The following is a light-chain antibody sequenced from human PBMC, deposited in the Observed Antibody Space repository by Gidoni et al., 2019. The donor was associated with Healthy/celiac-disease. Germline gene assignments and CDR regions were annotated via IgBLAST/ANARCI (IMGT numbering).Light chain of an antibody. CDR3: QQYGSSPLT. Sequence: EIVLTQSPGTLSLSPGERATLPCRASPSVSSSYLAWYQQKPGQAPRLLLYGASSRATGIPDRFSGSGSGTDFTLTISRLEPEDCAVYYWQQYGSSPLTFGGGTKVEIK. J-gene: IGKJ4*01. CDR1: PSVSSSY. V-gene: IGKV3-20*01. CDR2: GAS.